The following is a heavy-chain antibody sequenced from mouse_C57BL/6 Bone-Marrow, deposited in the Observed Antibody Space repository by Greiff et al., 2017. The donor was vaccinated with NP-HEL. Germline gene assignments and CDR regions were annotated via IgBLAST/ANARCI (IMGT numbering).Heavy chain of an antibody. CDR1: GYTFTSYG. Sequence: VQLVESGAELARPGASVKLSCKASGYTFTSYGISWVKQRTGQGLEWIGEIYPRSGNTYYNEKFKGKATLTADKSSSTAYMELRSLTSEDSAVYFCARTTTVVATRGGYFDYWGQGTTLTVSS. V-gene: IGHV1-81*01. CDR3: ARTTTVVATRGGYFDY. D-gene: IGHD1-1*01. J-gene: IGHJ2*01. CDR2: IYPRSGNT.